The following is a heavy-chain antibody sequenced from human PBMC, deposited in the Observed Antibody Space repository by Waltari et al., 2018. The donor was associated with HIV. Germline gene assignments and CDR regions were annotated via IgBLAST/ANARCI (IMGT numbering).Heavy chain of an antibody. Sequence: QVQLQESGPGLVKPSQTLSLTCTVSGCSISSGGYYWRWIRQHPGKGLEWIGYIYYSGSTYYNPSLKSRVTISVDTSKNQFSLKLSSVTAADTAVYYCARDKDSSGYHFDYWGQGTLVTVSS. CDR2: IYYSGST. CDR3: ARDKDSSGYHFDY. V-gene: IGHV4-31*03. D-gene: IGHD3-22*01. CDR1: GCSISSGGYY. J-gene: IGHJ4*02.